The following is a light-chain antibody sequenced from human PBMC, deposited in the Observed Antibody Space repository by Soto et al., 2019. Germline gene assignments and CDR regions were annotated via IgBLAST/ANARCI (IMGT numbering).Light chain of an antibody. CDR3: SSYPSSSTLYV. Sequence: QSVLTQPASVSGSPGQSITISCTGTSSDVGGYNYVSWYQQHPGKAPKLMIYDVSNRPSGVSNRFSGSKSGNTASLTISGLQAEDEGDYYCSSYPSSSTLYVFGTGTKLTV. CDR1: SSDVGGYNY. V-gene: IGLV2-14*01. J-gene: IGLJ1*01. CDR2: DVS.